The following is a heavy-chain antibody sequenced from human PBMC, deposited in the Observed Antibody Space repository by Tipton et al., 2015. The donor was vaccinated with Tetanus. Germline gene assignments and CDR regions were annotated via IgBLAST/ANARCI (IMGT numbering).Heavy chain of an antibody. D-gene: IGHD3-16*01. J-gene: IGHJ4*02. CDR2: INNSGST. CDR1: GGSFSAFY. Sequence: KPSETLSLTCAVSGGSFSAFYWTWIRQPPGEGLEWIGDINNSGSTNYNPSLKSRVTISVDTSKNQFSLKLSSVTAADTAVYYCARDSRVLGPWFYWGQGTLVTVSS. CDR3: ARDSRVLGPWFY. V-gene: IGHV4-34*01.